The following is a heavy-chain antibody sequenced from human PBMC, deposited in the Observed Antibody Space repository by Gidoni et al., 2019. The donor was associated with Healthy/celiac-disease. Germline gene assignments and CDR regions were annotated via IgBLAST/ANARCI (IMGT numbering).Heavy chain of an antibody. J-gene: IGHJ4*02. V-gene: IGHV3-48*03. Sequence: EVQLVESGGGLVQPGGSLRLSCAASGFPFSSYELNWVRQAPGKGLEWVSYISSSGSTIYYADSVKGRFTISRDNAKNSLYLQMNSLRAEDTAVYYCARTRGPTYYYDSSGSYYFDYWGQGTLVTVSS. D-gene: IGHD3-22*01. CDR1: GFPFSSYE. CDR3: ARTRGPTYYYDSSGSYYFDY. CDR2: ISSSGSTI.